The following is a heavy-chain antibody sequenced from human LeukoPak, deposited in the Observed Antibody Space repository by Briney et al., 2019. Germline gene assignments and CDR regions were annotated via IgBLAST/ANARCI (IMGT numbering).Heavy chain of an antibody. D-gene: IGHD1-1*01. J-gene: IGHJ5*01. V-gene: IGHV3-23*01. CDR2: ISGSGDNT. CDR3: AKDVPSTFKWFDS. Sequence: GGSLRLSCAASGFTFSSYAMSWVRQAPGKGLEWVSAISGSGDNTYYADSVKGRFTISRGNSKNTLYLQMNSLRAEDTAAYYCAKDVPSTFKWFDSWGQGTLVTVSS. CDR1: GFTFSSYA.